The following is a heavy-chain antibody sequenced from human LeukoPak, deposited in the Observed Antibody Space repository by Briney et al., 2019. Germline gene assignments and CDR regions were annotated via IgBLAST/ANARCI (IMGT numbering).Heavy chain of an antibody. Sequence: GRSLRLSCAASGFTFSSYGMHWVRQAPGKGLEWVAVISYDGSNKYYADSVKGRFTISGDNSKNTLYLQMNSLRAEDTAVYYCAKDGINYYGSGSYDYWGQGTLVTVSS. V-gene: IGHV3-30*18. CDR3: AKDGINYYGSGSYDY. J-gene: IGHJ4*02. CDR1: GFTFSSYG. CDR2: ISYDGSNK. D-gene: IGHD3-10*01.